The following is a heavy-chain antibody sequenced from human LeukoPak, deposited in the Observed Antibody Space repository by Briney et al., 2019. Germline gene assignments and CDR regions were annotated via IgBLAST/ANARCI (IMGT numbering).Heavy chain of an antibody. CDR3: ARVRVPTTVAAINDAFDI. V-gene: IGHV1-2*02. CDR2: INPNSGGT. J-gene: IGHJ3*02. D-gene: IGHD4-23*01. CDR1: GYTFTGYY. Sequence: ASVKVSCKASGYTFTGYYLHWVRQAPGQGLEWMGWINPNSGGTNYAQMFQGRVTMTRDTSITTAYMELSRLRSDDTAVYYCARVRVPTTVAAINDAFDIWGQGTMVTVSS.